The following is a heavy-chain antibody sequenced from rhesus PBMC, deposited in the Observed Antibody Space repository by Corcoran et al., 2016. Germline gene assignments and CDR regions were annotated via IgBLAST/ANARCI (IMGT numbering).Heavy chain of an antibody. D-gene: IGHD5-42*01. CDR1: GGSISSRNW. CDR3: ARHRMGIQRVQLYYFDY. Sequence: QVQLQESGPAVVKPSETLSLTCAVSGGSISSRNWWSWIRQSPGKGLEWIGGIYGSGGSTAYNPSLKGRVTISIDTSKNQCSLKLSSVTAADTAVYYCARHRMGIQRVQLYYFDYWGQGVLVTVSS. V-gene: IGHV4-93*02. CDR2: IYGSGGST. J-gene: IGHJ4*01.